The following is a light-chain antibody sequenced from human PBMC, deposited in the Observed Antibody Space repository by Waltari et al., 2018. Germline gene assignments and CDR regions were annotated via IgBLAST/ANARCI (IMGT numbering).Light chain of an antibody. V-gene: IGLV1-44*01. J-gene: IGLJ1*01. CDR3: ATWDDSLNAYV. CDR2: SNN. CDR1: SPNVRSNT. Sequence: QSVLTQPPSASGTPGQRVTISCSGSSPNVRSNTVTWYQQLPGTAPKLLIHSNNQRPSGVPDRFSVSKSGTSASLAISGLQSEDEADYYCATWDDSLNAYVFGTGTKVTVL.